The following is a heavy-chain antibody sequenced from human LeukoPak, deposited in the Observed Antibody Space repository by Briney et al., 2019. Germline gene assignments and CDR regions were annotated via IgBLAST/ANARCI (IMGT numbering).Heavy chain of an antibody. J-gene: IGHJ6*03. Sequence: SETLSLTCTVSGGSISSSSYYWGWIRQPPGKGLEWIGSIYYSGSTYYNPSLKSRVTISVDTSKNQFSLKRTSVTAADTAVYYCARGAADRNNYYYYIDVWGKGTTVTVSS. CDR1: GGSISSSSYY. D-gene: IGHD1/OR15-1a*01. V-gene: IGHV4-39*07. CDR3: ARGAADRNNYYYYIDV. CDR2: IYYSGST.